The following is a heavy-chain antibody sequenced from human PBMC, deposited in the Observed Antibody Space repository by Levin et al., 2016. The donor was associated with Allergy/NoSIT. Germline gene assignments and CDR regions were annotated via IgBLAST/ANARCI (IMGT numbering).Heavy chain of an antibody. CDR2: ISSTSSNI. CDR3: ARDRVGATRGDI. D-gene: IGHD1-26*01. V-gene: IGHV3-48*01. Sequence: WIRQPPGKGLEWVSYISSTSSNIHYADSVKGRFTISRDNAKNSLYLQMNSLRAEDTAVYYCARDRVGATRGDIWGQGTMVTVSS. J-gene: IGHJ3*02.